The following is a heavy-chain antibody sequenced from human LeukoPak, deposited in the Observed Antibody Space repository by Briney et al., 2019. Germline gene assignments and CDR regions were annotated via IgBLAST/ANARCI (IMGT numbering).Heavy chain of an antibody. CDR3: TRAYGSYSGFDY. V-gene: IGHV3-30*02. CDR1: GFTFISYG. CDR2: IRYDGSHK. Sequence: GGSLRLSCAASGFTFISYGMHWVRQAPGKGLEWVAFIRYDGSHKYYVGSVKGRFTISRDNSKNTLYLQMNSLRAEDTAVYYCTRAYGSYSGFDYWGQGTLVTVSS. D-gene: IGHD1-26*01. J-gene: IGHJ4*02.